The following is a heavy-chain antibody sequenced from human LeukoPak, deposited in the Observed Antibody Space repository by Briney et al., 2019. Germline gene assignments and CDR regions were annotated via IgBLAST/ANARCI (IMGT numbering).Heavy chain of an antibody. CDR1: GFTFSNAW. D-gene: IGHD6-19*01. Sequence: PAGSLRLSCAASGFTFSNAWISWVRQAPGKGLEWVGRIKSKTDGGTTDYAAAVKGRFTISRDDSKNTLYLQMNSLKTEDTAVYYCTTTSIAVAGPFDYWGQGTLVTVSS. J-gene: IGHJ4*02. CDR2: IKSKTDGGTT. CDR3: TTTSIAVAGPFDY. V-gene: IGHV3-15*01.